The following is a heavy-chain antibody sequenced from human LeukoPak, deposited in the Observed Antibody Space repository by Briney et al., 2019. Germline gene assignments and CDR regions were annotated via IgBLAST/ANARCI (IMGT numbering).Heavy chain of an antibody. D-gene: IGHD3-9*01. Sequence: SETLSLTCTVSGGSISSYYWSWIRQPPGKGLEWIGYIYYSGSTNYNPSLKSRVTISVDTSKNQFSLKLSSVTAADTAVYYCARDLTGPSYYYYGMDVWGQGTTVTVSS. J-gene: IGHJ6*02. CDR2: IYYSGST. V-gene: IGHV4-59*01. CDR3: ARDLTGPSYYYYGMDV. CDR1: GGSISSYY.